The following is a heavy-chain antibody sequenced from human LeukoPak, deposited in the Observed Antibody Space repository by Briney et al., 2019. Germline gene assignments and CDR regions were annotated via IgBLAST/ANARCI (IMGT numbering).Heavy chain of an antibody. CDR3: AREQLAGWFDY. CDR2: IYHSGST. D-gene: IGHD6-6*01. J-gene: IGHJ4*02. V-gene: IGHV4-30-2*01. Sequence: PSETLSLTCTVSGGSISSSSYSWSWIRQPPGKGLEWIGYIYHSGSTYYNPSLKSRVTISVDRSKNQFSLKLSSVTAADTAVYYCAREQLAGWFDYWGQGTLVTVSS. CDR1: GGSISSSSYS.